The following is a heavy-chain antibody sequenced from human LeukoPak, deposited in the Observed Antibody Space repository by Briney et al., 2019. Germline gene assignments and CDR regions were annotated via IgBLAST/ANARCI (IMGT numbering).Heavy chain of an antibody. Sequence: SETLSLTCTVSGGSISGYYWSWIRQPPGKGLEWNGYIHYTGSTNYNPSLKSRVTISVDTSKNQFSLKLSSVTAADTAVYYCARRGYSGYERFDYWGQGTLVTVSA. J-gene: IGHJ4*02. CDR3: ARRGYSGYERFDY. CDR1: GGSISGYY. V-gene: IGHV4-59*08. D-gene: IGHD5-12*01. CDR2: IHYTGST.